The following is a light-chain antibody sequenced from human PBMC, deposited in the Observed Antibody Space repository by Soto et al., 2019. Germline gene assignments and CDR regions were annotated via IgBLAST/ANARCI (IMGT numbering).Light chain of an antibody. CDR2: AAS. Sequence: DIQMTQSPSSLSASVGDSVTITCRASQNININLNWYQQRPGQAPKLLICAASSLQAGVPSRFSGSGSGTEFTLTISSLKPEDFATYFCQQAYSAPMYTFGQGTKVDIK. CDR1: QNININ. CDR3: QQAYSAPMYT. V-gene: IGKV1-39*01. J-gene: IGKJ2*01.